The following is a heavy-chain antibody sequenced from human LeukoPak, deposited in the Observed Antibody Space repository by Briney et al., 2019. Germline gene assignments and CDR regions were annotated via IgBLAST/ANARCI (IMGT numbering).Heavy chain of an antibody. Sequence: GGSLRLSCAASGFTVSSNFMSWVRQAPGKGLEWVSVIYSGGITYYADSVKGRFTISRDNSKNTLYLQMNSLRAEDTAVYYCARESPYYGSGSYTDYWGQGTLVTVSS. CDR1: GFTVSSNF. CDR3: ARESPYYGSGSYTDY. V-gene: IGHV3-53*01. CDR2: IYSGGIT. D-gene: IGHD3-10*01. J-gene: IGHJ4*02.